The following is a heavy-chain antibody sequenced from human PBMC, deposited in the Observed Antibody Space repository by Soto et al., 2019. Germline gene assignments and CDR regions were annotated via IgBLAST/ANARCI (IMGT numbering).Heavy chain of an antibody. J-gene: IGHJ6*02. V-gene: IGHV3-30*18. CDR2: ISNDGSNK. Sequence: QVQLVESGGVVVQPGRSLRLSCAASGFTFSSYGMHWVRQAPGKGLEWVAVISNDGSNKYYAASVKGRFTSSRDNSKNTLYLQMISLRAEDPAVYYWAKDSRISITMIVDYGMDGWGQGTTVTVSS. CDR1: GFTFSSYG. CDR3: AKDSRISITMIVDYGMDG. D-gene: IGHD3-22*01.